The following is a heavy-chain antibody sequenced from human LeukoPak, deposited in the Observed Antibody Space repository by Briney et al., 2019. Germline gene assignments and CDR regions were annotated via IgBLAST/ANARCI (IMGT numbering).Heavy chain of an antibody. V-gene: IGHV3-7*04. Sequence: GGSLRLSCAASGFTFSNFWMSWVRQAPGKGLECVATIKQDGSQKYYVDSVKGRFTISRDNAQNSLYLQMNSLRAEDTAVYYCARVRGGYCSGGSCYSAFDIWGQGTMVTVSS. CDR2: IKQDGSQK. D-gene: IGHD2-15*01. J-gene: IGHJ3*02. CDR3: ARVRGGYCSGGSCYSAFDI. CDR1: GFTFSNFW.